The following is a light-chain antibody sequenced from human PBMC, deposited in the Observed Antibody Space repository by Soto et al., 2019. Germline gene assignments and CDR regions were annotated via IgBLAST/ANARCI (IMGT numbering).Light chain of an antibody. J-gene: IGKJ5*01. Sequence: DIQMTQSPSTLSASVGDRVTITCRASQSLNDDLAWYQQKPGKAPNLLIYDASTLERGVPSRFSGTGSGTEFTLAINSLQPGDFATYYCQQYHRSSITFGQGTRLEIK. CDR3: QQYHRSSIT. V-gene: IGKV1-5*01. CDR2: DAS. CDR1: QSLNDD.